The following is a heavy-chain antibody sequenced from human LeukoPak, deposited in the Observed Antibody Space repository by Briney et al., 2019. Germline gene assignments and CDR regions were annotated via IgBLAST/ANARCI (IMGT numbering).Heavy chain of an antibody. CDR1: GYSFTNYW. Sequence: GESLKISCKGSGYSFTNYWIGWVRQMPGKGLEWMGIIYPGDSDTRYSPSFQGQVTISADKSISTTSLHWSSLKASDTAIYYCARPHSAYELSFDPWGQGTLVTVSS. V-gene: IGHV5-51*01. D-gene: IGHD3-22*01. CDR2: IYPGDSDT. CDR3: ARPHSAYELSFDP. J-gene: IGHJ5*02.